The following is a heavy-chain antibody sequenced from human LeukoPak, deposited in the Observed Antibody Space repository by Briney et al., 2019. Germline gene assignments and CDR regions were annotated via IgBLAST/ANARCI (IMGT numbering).Heavy chain of an antibody. J-gene: IGHJ4*02. CDR3: ARQHRSSWYFDY. V-gene: IGHV3-11*01. D-gene: IGHD6-13*01. CDR2: ISSSGSTI. Sequence: GGSLRLSCAASGFTFSDYYMSWIRQAPGKGLEWVSYISSSGSTIYYADSVKGRFTISRDNAKNSLYLQMNSLRAEGTAVYYCARQHRSSWYFDYWGQGTLVTVSS. CDR1: GFTFSDYY.